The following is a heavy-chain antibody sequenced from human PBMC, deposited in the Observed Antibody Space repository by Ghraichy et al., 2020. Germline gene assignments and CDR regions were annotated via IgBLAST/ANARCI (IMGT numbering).Heavy chain of an antibody. CDR1: GGSISSGGYY. V-gene: IGHV4-31*03. J-gene: IGHJ2*01. D-gene: IGHD4-17*01. Sequence: SETLSPTCTVSGGSISSGGYYWSWIRQHPGKGLEWIGYIYYSGSTYYNPSLKSRVTISVDTSKNQFSLKLSSVTAADTAVYYCARKGRRDYGDSYWYFDLWGRGTLVTVSS. CDR3: ARKGRRDYGDSYWYFDL. CDR2: IYYSGST.